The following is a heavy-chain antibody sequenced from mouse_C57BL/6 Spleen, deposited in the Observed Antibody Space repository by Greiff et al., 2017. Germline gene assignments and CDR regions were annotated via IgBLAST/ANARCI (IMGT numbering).Heavy chain of an antibody. D-gene: IGHD2-12*01. V-gene: IGHV1-62-2*01. CDR1: GYTFTEYT. CDR3: ARHEAPYDWFAY. Sequence: VQLQQSGAELVKPGASVKLSCKASGYTFTEYTIHWVKQRSGQGLEWIGWFYPGSGRIKYNEKFKDKATLTADKSSSTVYMERSTLTSEDSAVYFCARHEAPYDWFAYWGQGTLVTVSA. CDR2: FYPGSGRI. J-gene: IGHJ3*01.